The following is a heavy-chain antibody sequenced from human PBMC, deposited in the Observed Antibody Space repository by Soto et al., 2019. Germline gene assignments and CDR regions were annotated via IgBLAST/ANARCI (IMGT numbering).Heavy chain of an antibody. J-gene: IGHJ4*02. CDR1: GGSISSSTYY. D-gene: IGHD6-13*01. CDR2: INQSGST. Sequence: TSETLSLTCPVSGGSISSSTYYWSWIRQPPGKGLEWIGEINQSGSTNYNPSLKSRVTISVDTSKNQFSLKLSSVTAADTAVYYCARTYSSSWSPFDYWGQGTLVTVSS. CDR3: ARTYSSSWSPFDY. V-gene: IGHV4-39*07.